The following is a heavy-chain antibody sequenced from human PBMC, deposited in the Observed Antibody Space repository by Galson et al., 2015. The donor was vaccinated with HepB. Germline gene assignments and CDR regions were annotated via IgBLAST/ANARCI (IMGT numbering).Heavy chain of an antibody. CDR2: ISYDASNK. V-gene: IGHV3-30*18. J-gene: IGHJ6*02. CDR1: GFTFSSYG. Sequence: SLRLSCAASGFTFSSYGMHWVRQAPGKGLEWVAVISYDASNKCYADSVKGRFTISRDNSKNTLYLQMNSLRAEDTAVYYCAKAGNYYDSSVRGGMDVWGQGTTVTVSS. D-gene: IGHD3-22*01. CDR3: AKAGNYYDSSVRGGMDV.